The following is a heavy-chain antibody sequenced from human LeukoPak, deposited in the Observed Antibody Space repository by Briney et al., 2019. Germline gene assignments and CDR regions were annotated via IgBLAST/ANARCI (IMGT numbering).Heavy chain of an antibody. J-gene: IGHJ6*03. Sequence: KASETLSLTCSVSGGSISSHYWSLIRQAAGKGLEWIGRIYTSGSTNYNPSLKSRVPISIHTSNNQFSLKLSSVPEADPAVYYCPRDRASYGYYYYMDVWGKGTTVTVSS. D-gene: IGHD3-10*01. CDR3: PRDRASYGYYYYMDV. V-gene: IGHV4-4*07. CDR2: IYTSGST. CDR1: GGSISSHY.